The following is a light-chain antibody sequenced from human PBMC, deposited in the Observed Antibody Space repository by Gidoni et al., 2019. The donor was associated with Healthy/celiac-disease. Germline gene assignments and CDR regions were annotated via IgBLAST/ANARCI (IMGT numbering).Light chain of an antibody. Sequence: EIVLTQSPATLSLSPGERAHLSCRASQSVSSYLAWYQQKPGQAPRLLISDASNRATGIPARFSGSGSGTDFTLTISSLEPEDFAVYYCQQRSRFTFGPGTKVDIK. J-gene: IGKJ3*01. CDR2: DAS. V-gene: IGKV3-11*01. CDR1: QSVSSY. CDR3: QQRSRFT.